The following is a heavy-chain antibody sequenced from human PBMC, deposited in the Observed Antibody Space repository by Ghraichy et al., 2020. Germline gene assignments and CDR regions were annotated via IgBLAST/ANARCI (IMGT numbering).Heavy chain of an antibody. CDR3: ARAPAGKSTFAY. V-gene: IGHV4-59*01. J-gene: IGHJ4*02. CDR2: IYYSGST. D-gene: IGHD2-2*01. Sequence: SETLSLTCTVSGGSISSYYWSWIRQPPGKGLEWIGYIYYSGSTNYNPSLKSRVTISVDTSKNQFSLELSSVTAADTAVYYCARAPAGKSTFAYWGQGTLVTVSS. CDR1: GGSISSYY.